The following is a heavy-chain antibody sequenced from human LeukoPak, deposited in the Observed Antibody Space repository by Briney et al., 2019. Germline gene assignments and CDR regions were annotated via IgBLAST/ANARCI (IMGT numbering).Heavy chain of an antibody. CDR1: GFTFSNCW. Sequence: GGSLTLSCAASGFTFSNCWMSWVRQAPGKGLEWVANIHQEGSEKYHVDSVKGRFTISRDNAKNTLYLQMNTLSAEDTAVYYCVGYYVGKFDYWGQGTLVTVSS. D-gene: IGHD4-23*01. V-gene: IGHV3-7*01. J-gene: IGHJ4*02. CDR2: IHQEGSEK. CDR3: VGYYVGKFDY.